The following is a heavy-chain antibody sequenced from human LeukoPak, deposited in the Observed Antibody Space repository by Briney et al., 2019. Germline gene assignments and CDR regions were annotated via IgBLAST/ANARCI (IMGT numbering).Heavy chain of an antibody. J-gene: IGHJ5*02. CDR1: GFTFSSYA. D-gene: IGHD6-13*01. Sequence: PGGSLRLSCAASGFTFSSYAMSWVRQAPGKGLEWVSAISGSGSSTYYADSVKGRFTISRDNSKNTLYLQMNSLRSEDTAVYYCARGEYSSSWYFVDPWGQGTLVTVSS. CDR3: ARGEYSSSWYFVDP. V-gene: IGHV3-23*01. CDR2: ISGSGSST.